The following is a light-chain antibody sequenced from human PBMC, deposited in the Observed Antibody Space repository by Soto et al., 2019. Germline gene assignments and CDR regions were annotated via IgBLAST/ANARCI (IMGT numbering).Light chain of an antibody. CDR2: GAS. CDR3: QQYGSSPRT. J-gene: IGKJ1*01. CDR1: QTVSSSY. Sequence: EIVLTQSPGTLSLSPGERATLSCRASQTVSSSYLAWYQQQPGQAPRLLIYGASSRATGIPDRFSGSGSGTDFTLTISRRQPEDFAVYYCQQYGSSPRTFGQGTKVEI. V-gene: IGKV3-20*01.